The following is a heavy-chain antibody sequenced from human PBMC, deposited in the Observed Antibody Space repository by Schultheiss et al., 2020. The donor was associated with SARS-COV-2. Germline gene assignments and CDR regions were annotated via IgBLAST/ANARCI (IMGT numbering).Heavy chain of an antibody. Sequence: GSLRLSCTVSGGSISSGGYYWSWIRQPPGKGLEWIGSIYYSGSTYYNPSLKSRVTISVDTSKNQFSLKLSSVTAADTAVYYCARAIYYYDSSGLRKYYFDYWGQGTLVTVSS. CDR3: ARAIYYYDSSGLRKYYFDY. V-gene: IGHV4-39*01. J-gene: IGHJ4*02. D-gene: IGHD3-22*01. CDR1: GGSISSGGYY. CDR2: IYYSGST.